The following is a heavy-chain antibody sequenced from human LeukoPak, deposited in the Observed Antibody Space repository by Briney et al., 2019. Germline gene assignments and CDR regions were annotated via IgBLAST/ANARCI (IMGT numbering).Heavy chain of an antibody. V-gene: IGHV1-69*05. D-gene: IGHD1-1*01. Sequence: SVKVSCKASGGTFSSYAVSWVRQAPGQGLEWMGRIIPIFGTANYAQKFQGRVTITTDESTSTAYMELSSLRSEDTAVYYCARAQLERPYGDWFDPWGQGTLVTVSS. J-gene: IGHJ5*02. CDR1: GGTFSSYA. CDR3: ARAQLERPYGDWFDP. CDR2: IIPIFGTA.